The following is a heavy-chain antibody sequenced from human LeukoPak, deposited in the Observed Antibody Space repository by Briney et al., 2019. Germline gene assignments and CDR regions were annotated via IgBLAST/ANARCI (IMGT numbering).Heavy chain of an antibody. CDR2: INPNSGNT. CDR1: GYTLTGYY. J-gene: IGHJ5*02. D-gene: IGHD6-19*01. CDR3: ARVAVAGADWFDP. V-gene: IGHV1-8*02. Sequence: ASVTVSCKASGYTLTGYYMHWVRQAPGQGLEWMGWINPNSGNTGYAQKFQGRVTMTRNTSISTAYMELSSLRSEDTAVYYCARVAVAGADWFDPWGQGTLVTVSS.